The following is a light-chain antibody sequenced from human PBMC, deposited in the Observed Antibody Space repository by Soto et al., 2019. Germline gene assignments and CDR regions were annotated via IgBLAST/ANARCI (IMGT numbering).Light chain of an antibody. CDR3: AYYQTGGVYV. CDR1: SSDVGGYNA. V-gene: IGLV2-14*01. J-gene: IGLJ1*01. Sequence: QSALTQPASVSGSPGQSITISCTGTSSDVGGYNAVSWYQQHPGKAPKLMIYDVTNRPSGASNRFSGSKSGNTASLTISGLQEGNGVVFSGAYYQTGGVYVLEIGTRATVL. CDR2: DVT.